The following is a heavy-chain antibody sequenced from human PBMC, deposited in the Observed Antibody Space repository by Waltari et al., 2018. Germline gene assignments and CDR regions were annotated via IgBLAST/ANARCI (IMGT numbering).Heavy chain of an antibody. J-gene: IGHJ4*02. CDR1: GASISSSGYY. Sequence: QLQLQESGPGLVKPSETLSLTCTVSGASISSSGYYWGWIRQPPGKGLEWIATIHYSGTTYYNPSLQSRVTISLDTSKNQFSLRLTSVTATDTAVYYCARHVSPYGDYNYYFDYWGRGSLVTVSS. V-gene: IGHV4-39*01. D-gene: IGHD4-17*01. CDR2: IHYSGTT. CDR3: ARHVSPYGDYNYYFDY.